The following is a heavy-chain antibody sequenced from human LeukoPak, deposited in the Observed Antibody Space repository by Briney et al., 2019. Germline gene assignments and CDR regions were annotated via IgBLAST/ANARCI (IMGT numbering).Heavy chain of an antibody. Sequence: PSETLSLTCTVSGGSISSYYWSWIRRPPGKGLEWTGYIYYSGSTNYNPSLKSRVTISVDTSRSQFSLKLSSVTAADTAVYYCARTSRLGELSADYCGQGTLVTVSS. V-gene: IGHV4-59*01. CDR2: IYYSGST. CDR3: ARTSRLGELSADY. CDR1: GGSISSYY. D-gene: IGHD3-16*02. J-gene: IGHJ4*02.